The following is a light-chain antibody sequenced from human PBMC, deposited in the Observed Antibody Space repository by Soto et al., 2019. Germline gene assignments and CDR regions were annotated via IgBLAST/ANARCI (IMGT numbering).Light chain of an antibody. CDR2: KAS. Sequence: DIQMTQSPSTLSASVGDRVTITCRASQSISNLLAWYQQKPGKAPYLLIYKASSLQSGVPSRFSGSASGTEFSLTIRSLQPDDFASYYCHQYYSYPWMFGQGTKVEIK. J-gene: IGKJ1*01. V-gene: IGKV1-5*03. CDR3: HQYYSYPWM. CDR1: QSISNL.